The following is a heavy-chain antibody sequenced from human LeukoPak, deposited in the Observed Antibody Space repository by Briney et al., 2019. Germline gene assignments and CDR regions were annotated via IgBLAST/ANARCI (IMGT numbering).Heavy chain of an antibody. CDR2: IYYSGST. V-gene: IGHV4-61*08. D-gene: IGHD3-10*01. J-gene: IGHJ5*02. CDR3: ARGGYYGSGNDFRFDP. Sequence: SETLSLTCAVSGGSISSGGYYWSWIRQPPGKGLEWIGYIYYSGSTNYNPSLKSRVAISVDTSKNQFSLKLSSVTAADTAVYYCARGGYYGSGNDFRFDPWGQGTLVTVPS. CDR1: GGSISSGGYY.